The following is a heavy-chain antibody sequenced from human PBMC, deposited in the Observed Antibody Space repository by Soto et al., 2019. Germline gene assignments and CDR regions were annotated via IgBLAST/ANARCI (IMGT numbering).Heavy chain of an antibody. CDR3: ARQYDFWSGYYSYYYYGMDV. D-gene: IGHD3-3*01. CDR2: IDPSDSYT. Sequence: ESLKISCKGSGYSFTSYWISWVRQMPGKGLEWMGRIDPSDSYTNYSPSFQGHVTISADKSISTAYLQWSSLKASDTAMYYCARQYDFWSGYYSYYYYGMDVWGQGTTVTVSS. J-gene: IGHJ6*02. V-gene: IGHV5-10-1*01. CDR1: GYSFTSYW.